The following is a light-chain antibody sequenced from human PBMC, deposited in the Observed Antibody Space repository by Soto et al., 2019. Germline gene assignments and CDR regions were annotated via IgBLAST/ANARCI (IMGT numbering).Light chain of an antibody. CDR3: HQYNYLHT. CDR1: QTISTY. J-gene: IGKJ2*01. Sequence: DIQMTQSPSSLSASVRDRVTITCRASQTISTYVNWYQKKPGEAPKLLIYGAFSLQRGVPSRFSGSASGTDFALTISSLRPEDFATYYCHQYNYLHTFGQGTKLEIK. CDR2: GAF. V-gene: IGKV1-39*01.